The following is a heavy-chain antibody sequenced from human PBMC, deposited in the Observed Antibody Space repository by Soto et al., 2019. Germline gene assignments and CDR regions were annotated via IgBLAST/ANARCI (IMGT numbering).Heavy chain of an antibody. CDR1: GFTFTNAW. CDR2: VKSKTDGETT. J-gene: IGHJ6*02. D-gene: IGHD6-25*01. V-gene: IGHV3-15*01. CDR3: SIEAARPAYYYAMDV. Sequence: EVQLVESGGGLVKPGGSLRLSCAASGFTFTNAWMSWVRQAPGKGLEWVGRVKSKTDGETTDYAAPVKGRFTISRDASKNTLYLQMYRVRTEDPAVYYCSIEAARPAYYYAMDVWGQGTTVTVSS.